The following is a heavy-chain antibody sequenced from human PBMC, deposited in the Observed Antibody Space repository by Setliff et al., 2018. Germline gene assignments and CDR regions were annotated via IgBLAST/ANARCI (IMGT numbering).Heavy chain of an antibody. Sequence: GGSLRLSCAASGFTFSSYSMNWVRQAPGKGLEWVSYISSSSSTIYYADSVKGRFTISRDNAKNSLYLQMNSLRAEDTAVYYCARDLQGSGDYVVDYWGQGTLVTVSS. CDR2: ISSSSSTI. CDR1: GFTFSSYS. D-gene: IGHD4-17*01. V-gene: IGHV3-48*01. J-gene: IGHJ4*02. CDR3: ARDLQGSGDYVVDY.